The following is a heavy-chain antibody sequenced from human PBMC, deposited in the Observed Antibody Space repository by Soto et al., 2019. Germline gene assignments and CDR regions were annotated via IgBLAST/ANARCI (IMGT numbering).Heavy chain of an antibody. V-gene: IGHV1-18*01. D-gene: IGHD4-17*01. CDR1: GYTFTSYG. J-gene: IGHJ4*02. CDR3: ARDVAYGLIDG. CDR2: INAYNGNT. Sequence: QVQLVQSGGEVKKPGASVKVSCKASGYTFTSYGISWLRQDSGQGLERMGWINAYNGNTNYAQKVQGRVTMTTDTSTSTAYMELRSLRSDETAVYYCARDVAYGLIDGWGQGTLVTVSS.